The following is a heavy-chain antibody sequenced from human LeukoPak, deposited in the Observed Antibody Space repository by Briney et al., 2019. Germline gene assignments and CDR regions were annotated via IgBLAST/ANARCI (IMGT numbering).Heavy chain of an antibody. V-gene: IGHV4-31*03. J-gene: IGHJ6*03. Sequence: SQTLSLTCTVSGGSISSGGYCWSWIRQHPGKGLEWLGYIYYSGSTYYNPSLKSRLTISVDTSKNQFSLKLSSVTAADTAMYYCARFRSGTSYYYYYYMDVWGKGTTVTVSS. CDR3: ARFRSGTSYYYYYYMDV. CDR1: GGSISSGGYC. CDR2: IYYSGST. D-gene: IGHD3-10*01.